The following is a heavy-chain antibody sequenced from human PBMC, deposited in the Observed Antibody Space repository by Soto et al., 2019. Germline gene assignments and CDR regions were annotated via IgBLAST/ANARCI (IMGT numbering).Heavy chain of an antibody. V-gene: IGHV4-61*05. D-gene: IGHD4-17*01. CDR2: IYYSGST. CDR3: AGEDYDESTD. CDR1: GGSSSSSSYY. J-gene: IGHJ4*02. Sequence: PSETLSLSCTVSGGSSSSSSYYWGWIRQPPGKGLEWIGYIYYSGSTNYNPSLKSRVTISVDTSKNQFSLKLSSVTAADTAVYYCAGEDYDESTDWDQRTSVTVS.